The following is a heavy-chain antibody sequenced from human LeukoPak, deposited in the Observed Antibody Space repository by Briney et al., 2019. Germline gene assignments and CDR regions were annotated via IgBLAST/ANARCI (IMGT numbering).Heavy chain of an antibody. Sequence: ASVKVSCKASGYTFTGYYMRWVRLAPGQGLEWMGWINPNSGGTNYAQKFQGRVTMTRDTSISTAYMELSRLRSDDTAVYYCARDLVDYYFDYWGQGTQVTVSS. V-gene: IGHV1-2*02. CDR2: INPNSGGT. J-gene: IGHJ4*02. CDR1: GYTFTGYY. D-gene: IGHD3-9*01. CDR3: ARDLVDYYFDY.